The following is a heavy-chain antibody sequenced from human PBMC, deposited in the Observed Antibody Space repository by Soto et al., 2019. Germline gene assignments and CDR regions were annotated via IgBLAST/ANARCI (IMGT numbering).Heavy chain of an antibody. CDR2: IYYSGST. Sequence: QVQLQESGPGLVKPSQTLSLTCTVSGGSISSGGYYWSWIRQHPGKGLEWIGYIYYSGSTYYNPSVRSRVTISVDTSKNQFSLKLSPVTAADTAVYYCARVCSGDYVTSNWFDPWGQGTLVTVSS. D-gene: IGHD4-17*01. V-gene: IGHV4-31*03. CDR1: GGSISSGGYY. CDR3: ARVCSGDYVTSNWFDP. J-gene: IGHJ5*02.